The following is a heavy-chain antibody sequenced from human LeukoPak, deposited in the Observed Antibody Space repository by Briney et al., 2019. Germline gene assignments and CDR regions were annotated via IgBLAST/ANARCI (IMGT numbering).Heavy chain of an antibody. J-gene: IGHJ4*02. CDR1: GFTVGLYP. CDR3: AKDLRGRILRYFDY. D-gene: IGHD3-16*01. V-gene: IGHV3-23*01. Sequence: GGSLRLSSALSGFTVGLYPMSFVRQAPGKGLEWVSTSGSDDSTYYAASVKGRFTISRDNSKNPLYLQMNNLRAEDTAVYYCAKDLRGRILRYFDYWGRGTLVTVSS. CDR2: SGSDDST.